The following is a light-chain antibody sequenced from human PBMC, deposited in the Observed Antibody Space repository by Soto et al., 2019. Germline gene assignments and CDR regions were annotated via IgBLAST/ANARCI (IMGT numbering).Light chain of an antibody. V-gene: IGKV3-20*01. CDR3: QQYITWA. CDR1: QSLSSNY. J-gene: IGKJ1*01. Sequence: EIVFAQSPGTLSLSPGERATLSCRASQSLSSNYLAWYQQRPGQAPRLLIYGASTRATGIPARFRGSGSGTDFTLTISSLQSEDFAIYYCQQYITWAFGQGTKVDIK. CDR2: GAS.